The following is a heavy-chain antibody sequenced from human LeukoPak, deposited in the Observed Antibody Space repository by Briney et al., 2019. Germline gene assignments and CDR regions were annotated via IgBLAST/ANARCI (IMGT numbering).Heavy chain of an antibody. J-gene: IGHJ4*02. CDR3: ARAAGITGTTTYGPIDY. V-gene: IGHV4-39*07. D-gene: IGHD1-7*01. CDR2: IYYSGST. CDR1: GGSISSSSYY. Sequence: SETLSLTCTVSGGSISSSSYYWGWIRQPPGKGLEWIGSIYYSGSTYYNPSLKSRVTISVDTSKNQFSLKLSSVTAADTAVSYCARAAGITGTTTYGPIDYWGQGTLVTVSS.